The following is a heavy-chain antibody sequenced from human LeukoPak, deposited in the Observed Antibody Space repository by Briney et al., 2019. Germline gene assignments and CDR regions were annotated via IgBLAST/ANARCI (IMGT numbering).Heavy chain of an antibody. Sequence: GGSLRLSCAASGFTFSGYAMHWVRQAPGKGLEWVAVISYDGSNDYYADSVKGRFTISRDNSKNTLYLQMNSLRAEDTAVYYRATNGPGIAVAGYVDYWGQGTLVTVSS. CDR3: ATNGPGIAVAGYVDY. D-gene: IGHD6-19*01. J-gene: IGHJ4*02. CDR2: ISYDGSND. V-gene: IGHV3-30-3*01. CDR1: GFTFSGYA.